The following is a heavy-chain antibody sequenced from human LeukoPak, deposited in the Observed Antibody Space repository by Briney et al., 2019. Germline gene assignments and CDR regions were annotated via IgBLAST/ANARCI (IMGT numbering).Heavy chain of an antibody. J-gene: IGHJ4*02. CDR1: GFTVSSNY. D-gene: IGHD2-15*01. CDR2: IYSGGST. Sequence: GGSLRLSCAASGFTVSSNYMSWARQAPGKGLEWVSVIYSGGSTYYADSVKGRFTISRDNSKNTLYLQMNSLRAEDTAVYYCAREPVGGVVAEGYFDYWGQGTLVTVSS. V-gene: IGHV3-53*01. CDR3: AREPVGGVVAEGYFDY.